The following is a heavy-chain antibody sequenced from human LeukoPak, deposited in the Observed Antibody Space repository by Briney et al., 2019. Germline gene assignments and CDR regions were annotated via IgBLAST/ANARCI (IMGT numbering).Heavy chain of an antibody. CDR2: IYYSGST. Sequence: PSGTLSLTCTVSGGSISSYYWSWIRQPPGKGLGWIGYIYYSGSTNYNPSLKSRVTISVDTSKNQFSLKRSSVTAADTAVYYCARVRASSGYYFFDYWGQGTLVTVSS. D-gene: IGHD3-22*01. J-gene: IGHJ4*02. CDR1: GGSISSYY. V-gene: IGHV4-59*01. CDR3: ARVRASSGYYFFDY.